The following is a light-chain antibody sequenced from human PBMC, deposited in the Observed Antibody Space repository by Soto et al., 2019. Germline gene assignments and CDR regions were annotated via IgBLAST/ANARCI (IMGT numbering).Light chain of an antibody. Sequence: QSVLTQPASVSGSPGQSITISCTGTNSDVGGYNYVSWYQQHPGKAPKLMIYDVSNRPSGVSNRFSGSKSGNTATPTISGLQAEDEADYYCSSYTGSSTLVVFGGGSKLTVL. CDR2: DVS. J-gene: IGLJ2*01. CDR1: NSDVGGYNY. CDR3: SSYTGSSTLVV. V-gene: IGLV2-14*01.